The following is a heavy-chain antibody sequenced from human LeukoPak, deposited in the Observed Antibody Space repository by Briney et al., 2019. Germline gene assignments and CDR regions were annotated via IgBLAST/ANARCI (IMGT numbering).Heavy chain of an antibody. CDR1: GFTFSSYG. D-gene: IGHD4-23*01. V-gene: IGHV3-30*02. CDR2: IRYDGSNK. CDR3: ASGYSSDYGGNVY. J-gene: IGHJ4*02. Sequence: GGSLRLSCAASGFTFSSYGMHWVRQAPGKGLEWVAFIRYDGSNKYYADSVKGRFTISRDNSKNTLYLQMNSLSTEDTAVYYCASGYSSDYGGNVYWGRGTLVTVSS.